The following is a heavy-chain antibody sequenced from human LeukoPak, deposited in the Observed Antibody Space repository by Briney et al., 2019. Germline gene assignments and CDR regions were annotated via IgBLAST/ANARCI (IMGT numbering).Heavy chain of an antibody. D-gene: IGHD1-7*01. Sequence: SETLSLTCAVSGGSISSSNWWSWVRPPPGKGLEWIGEIYHSGSTKYNPSLKSRVTISVDTSKNQFSLKLSSVTAADTAVYYCAREVTGTTDYWGQGTLVTVSS. J-gene: IGHJ4*02. CDR2: IYHSGST. CDR3: AREVTGTTDY. CDR1: GGSISSSNW. V-gene: IGHV4-4*02.